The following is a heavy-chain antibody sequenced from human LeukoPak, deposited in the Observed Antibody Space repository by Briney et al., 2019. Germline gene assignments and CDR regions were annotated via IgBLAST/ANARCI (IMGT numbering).Heavy chain of an antibody. Sequence: ASMKVSYKASGYTFTDYHMHWVRQAPGQGLEWMGWINPNTGGTNYAQSFQGRVTMTRDTSIRTSHMELSSLLSDDTALYYCARGGHGHTQNDYWGQGTLVTVSS. J-gene: IGHJ4*02. CDR1: GYTFTDYH. V-gene: IGHV1-2*02. CDR3: ARGGHGHTQNDY. CDR2: INPNTGGT. D-gene: IGHD5-24*01.